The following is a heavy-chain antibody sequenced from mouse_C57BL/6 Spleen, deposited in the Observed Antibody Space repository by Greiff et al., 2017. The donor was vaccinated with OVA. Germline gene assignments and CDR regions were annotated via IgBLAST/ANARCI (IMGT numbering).Heavy chain of an antibody. Sequence: QVQLKESGAELVRPGTSVKMSCKASGYTFTNYWIGWAKQRPGHGLEWIGDIYPGGGYTNYNEKFKGKATLTADKSSSTAYMQFSSLTSEDSAIYYCARWSLSTGFAYWGQGTLVTVSA. J-gene: IGHJ3*01. D-gene: IGHD6-1*01. CDR1: GYTFTNYW. CDR3: ARWSLSTGFAY. CDR2: IYPGGGYT. V-gene: IGHV1-63*01.